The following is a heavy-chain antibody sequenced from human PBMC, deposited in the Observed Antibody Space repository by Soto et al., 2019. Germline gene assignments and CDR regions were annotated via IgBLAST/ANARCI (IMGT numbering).Heavy chain of an antibody. CDR2: IDPSDSYT. J-gene: IGHJ6*02. CDR3: ASATTRWLHTSYYYYGMDV. Sequence: PGESLKISCKGSGYSFTSYWISWVRQMPGKGLEWMGRIDPSDSYTNYSPSFQGHVTISADKSISTAYLQWSSLKASDTAMYYCASATTRWLHTSYYYYGMDVWSQGTKVTVSS. V-gene: IGHV5-10-1*01. CDR1: GYSFTSYW. D-gene: IGHD1-26*01.